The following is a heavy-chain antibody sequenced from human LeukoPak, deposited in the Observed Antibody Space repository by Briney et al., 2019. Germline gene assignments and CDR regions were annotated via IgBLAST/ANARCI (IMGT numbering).Heavy chain of an antibody. CDR1: GLTFSSNA. J-gene: IGHJ5*02. CDR2: ISGSGGST. Sequence: PGGSMRLSCAASGLTFSSNAMSWVRQAPGKGLEWVSAISGSGGSTYYADSVKGRFTISRDNSKNSLYLQMNSLRAEDTAVYYCARDTSNYINWFDPWGQGTLVTVSS. V-gene: IGHV3-23*01. D-gene: IGHD4-11*01. CDR3: ARDTSNYINWFDP.